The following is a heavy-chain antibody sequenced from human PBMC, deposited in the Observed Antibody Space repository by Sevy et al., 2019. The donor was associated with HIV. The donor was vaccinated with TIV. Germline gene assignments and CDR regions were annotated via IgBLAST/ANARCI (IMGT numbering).Heavy chain of an antibody. J-gene: IGHJ4*02. Sequence: GGSLRLSCAASGFTFSKYSMSWVRQPPGKGLEWVSTLSFGGGQINYADSVKGRFTISRDNSKSSVYLQMNNLRPEDTAVYYVAREGCTKPHDYWGQGTLVTVSS. CDR2: LSFGGGQI. CDR3: AREGCTKPHDY. CDR1: GFTFSKYS. V-gene: IGHV3-23*01. D-gene: IGHD2-8*01.